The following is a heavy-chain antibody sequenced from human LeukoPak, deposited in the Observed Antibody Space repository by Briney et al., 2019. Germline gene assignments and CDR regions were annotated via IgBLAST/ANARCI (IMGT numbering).Heavy chain of an antibody. V-gene: IGHV3-13*01. Sequence: GGSLRLSCAASGFTFSSYDMHWVRRATGKGLEWVSAIGTAGDTYYPGSVKGRFTISRENAKNSLYLQMNSLRAGDTAVYYCARGMVRDSYYYYGMDVWGQGTTVTVSS. CDR3: ARGMVRDSYYYYGMDV. CDR1: GFTFSSYD. D-gene: IGHD3-10*01. J-gene: IGHJ6*02. CDR2: IGTAGDT.